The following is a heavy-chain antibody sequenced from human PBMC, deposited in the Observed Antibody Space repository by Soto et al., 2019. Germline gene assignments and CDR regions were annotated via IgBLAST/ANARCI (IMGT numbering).Heavy chain of an antibody. CDR3: AGDYPHYDFWSGYSGACDI. J-gene: IGHJ3*02. V-gene: IGHV3-23*01. CDR1: GFTFSSYS. Sequence: PGGSLRLSCAASGFTFSSYSMSWVRQAPGKGLEWVSAISGSGGSTYYADSVKGRFTIARDNSKNTPYLQMNSLRAEDTAVYYCAGDYPHYDFWSGYSGACDIGGQGIRVT. CDR2: ISGSGGST. D-gene: IGHD3-3*01.